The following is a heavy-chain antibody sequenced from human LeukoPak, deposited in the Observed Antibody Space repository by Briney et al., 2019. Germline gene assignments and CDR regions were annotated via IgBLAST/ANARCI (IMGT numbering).Heavy chain of an antibody. CDR3: ARETSYYESGVYYSHFDY. V-gene: IGHV3-48*03. J-gene: IGHJ4*02. CDR2: ISDSGNTI. Sequence: GGSLRLSCAGSGFTFSNYEMNWVRQAPGKGLEWVSYISDSGNTIYYVDSVKGRFTISRDNAKNSLYLQMNSLRAEDTAVYFCARETSYYESGVYYSHFDYWGQGTLVTVSS. D-gene: IGHD3-22*01. CDR1: GFTFSNYE.